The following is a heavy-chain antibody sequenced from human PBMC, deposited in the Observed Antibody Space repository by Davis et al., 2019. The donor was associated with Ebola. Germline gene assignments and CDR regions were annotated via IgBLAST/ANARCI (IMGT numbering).Heavy chain of an antibody. V-gene: IGHV4-34*01. CDR2: INHSGST. D-gene: IGHD6-6*01. Sequence: PSETLSLTCAVYGGSFSGYYWSWIRQPPGKGLEWIGEINHSGSTNYNPSLKSRVTISVDTSKNQFSLKLSSVTAADTAVYYCARSEGYSSSSPFDYWGQGTLVTVSS. CDR1: GGSFSGYY. CDR3: ARSEGYSSSSPFDY. J-gene: IGHJ4*02.